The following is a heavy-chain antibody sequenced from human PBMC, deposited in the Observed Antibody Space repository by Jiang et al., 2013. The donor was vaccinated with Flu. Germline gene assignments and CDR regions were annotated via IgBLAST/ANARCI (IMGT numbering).Heavy chain of an antibody. CDR3: ARSVDVGEIFSTWFDP. CDR1: GDSVSSNSAA. V-gene: IGHV6-1*01. D-gene: IGHD5-12*01. CDR2: TYYRSNWYN. Sequence: GLVKPSQTLSLTCAISGDSVSSNSAAWNWIRQSPSGGLEWLGRTYYRSNWYNEYAVSVKSRITFNPDTSKNQFSLQLSSVTPEDTAVYYCARSVDVGEIFSTWFDPWGQGTLVTVSS. J-gene: IGHJ5*02.